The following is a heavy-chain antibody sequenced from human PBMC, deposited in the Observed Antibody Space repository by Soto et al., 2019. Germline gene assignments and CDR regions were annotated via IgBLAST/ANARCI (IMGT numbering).Heavy chain of an antibody. CDR1: GGSISSYY. J-gene: IGHJ4*02. D-gene: IGHD6-6*01. CDR3: ASTPYSSSFPLDY. Sequence: KPSETLSLTCTVSGGSISSYYWSWIRQPPGKGLEWIGYIYYSGSTNYNPSLKSRVTISVDTSKNQFSLKLSSVTAADTAVYYCASTPYSSSFPLDYWGQGTLVTVSS. CDR2: IYYSGST. V-gene: IGHV4-59*01.